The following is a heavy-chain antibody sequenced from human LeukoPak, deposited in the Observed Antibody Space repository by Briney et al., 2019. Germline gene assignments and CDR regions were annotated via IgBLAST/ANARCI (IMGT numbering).Heavy chain of an antibody. D-gene: IGHD6-19*01. CDR2: ISGSGAST. J-gene: IGHJ4*02. CDR1: GFTFSNYA. CDR3: ARASSGWNSDY. Sequence: GGSLRLSCAASGFTFSNYAMSWVRQAPGKGLEWVSAISGSGASTYYADSVRGRFTISRDNSKNTLFLQMSSLRAEDTALYYCARASSGWNSDYWGQGTLVTVSS. V-gene: IGHV3-23*01.